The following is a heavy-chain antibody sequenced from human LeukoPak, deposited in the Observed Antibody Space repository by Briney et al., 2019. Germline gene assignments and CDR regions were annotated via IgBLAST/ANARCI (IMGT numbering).Heavy chain of an antibody. J-gene: IGHJ4*02. V-gene: IGHV3-20*04. CDR2: INWNGGST. D-gene: IGHD1-7*01. CDR1: GFTFDDYG. Sequence: PGGSLRLSCAASGFTFDDYGMSWVRHAPGKGLEWVSGINWNGGSTGYADSVKGRFTISRDNAKNSLYLQMNSLRAEDTALYYCARERGLELGVAFDYWGQGTLVTVSS. CDR3: ARERGLELGVAFDY.